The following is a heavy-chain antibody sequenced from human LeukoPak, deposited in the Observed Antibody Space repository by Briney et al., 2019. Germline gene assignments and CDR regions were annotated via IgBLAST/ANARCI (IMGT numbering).Heavy chain of an antibody. CDR2: TSGSGGST. J-gene: IGHJ4*02. V-gene: IGHV3-23*01. D-gene: IGHD1-26*01. CDR1: GFTFSSYA. Sequence: PGGSLRLSCAASGFTFSSYAMSWVRQAPGKGLEWVSGTSGSGGSTYYAGSVKGRFTISRDNSKNTLYLQLKSLRAEDTAVYYCAKDSSSGTYFDYWGQGTLVTVSS. CDR3: AKDSSSGTYFDY.